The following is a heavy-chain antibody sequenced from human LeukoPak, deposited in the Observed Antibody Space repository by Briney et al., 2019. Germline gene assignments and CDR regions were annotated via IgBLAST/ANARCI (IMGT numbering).Heavy chain of an antibody. CDR1: GGSISSYY. Sequence: SETLSLTCTVSGGSISSYYWSGIRQPPGKGLEWIGYIYYSGSTNYNPSLKSRVTISIDTSKNQFSLKLSSVTAADTAVYYCARGTWGDYDILTGYYYGMDVWGQGTTVTVSS. D-gene: IGHD3-9*01. V-gene: IGHV4-59*08. CDR2: IYYSGST. CDR3: ARGTWGDYDILTGYYYGMDV. J-gene: IGHJ6*02.